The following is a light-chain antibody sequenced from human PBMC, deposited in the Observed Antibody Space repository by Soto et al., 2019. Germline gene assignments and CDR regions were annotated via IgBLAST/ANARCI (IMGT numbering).Light chain of an antibody. CDR3: SSYTTTSTYV. Sequence: QSVLTQPASVSGSPGQSITISCTGTSSDVGAYNFVSWYQQHPGKAPKLMVYDVGNRPSGVSNRFSGSKSGKTASLTISGIQAEDEADYYCSSYTTTSTYVFGTGTKVTVL. CDR2: DVG. CDR1: SSDVGAYNF. J-gene: IGLJ1*01. V-gene: IGLV2-14*01.